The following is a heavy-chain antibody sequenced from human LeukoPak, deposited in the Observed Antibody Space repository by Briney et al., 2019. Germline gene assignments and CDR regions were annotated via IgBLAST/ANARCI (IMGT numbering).Heavy chain of an antibody. D-gene: IGHD3-10*01. CDR1: GGSISSYY. CDR2: IYYSGST. Sequence: SETLSLTCTVSGGSISSYYWSWIRQPPGKGLEWIGYIYYSGSTNYKPSLKSRVTISVDTSKNQFSLKLSSVTAADTAVYYCARTYYYGSGRRGFDYWGQGTLVTVSS. J-gene: IGHJ4*02. CDR3: ARTYYYGSGRRGFDY. V-gene: IGHV4-59*08.